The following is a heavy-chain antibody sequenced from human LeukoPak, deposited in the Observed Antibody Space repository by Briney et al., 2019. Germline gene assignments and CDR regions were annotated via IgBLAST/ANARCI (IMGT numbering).Heavy chain of an antibody. CDR3: AKDVPTAYFDY. J-gene: IGHJ4*02. V-gene: IGHV1-46*01. Sequence: ASVKVSCKASGYTFTSYYMHWARQAPGQGLEWMGIINPSGGSTSYAQKFQGRVTMTRDTSTSTVYMELSSLRSEDTAVYYCAKDVPTAYFDYWGQGTLVTVSS. CDR1: GYTFTSYY. CDR2: INPSGGST. D-gene: IGHD2-2*01.